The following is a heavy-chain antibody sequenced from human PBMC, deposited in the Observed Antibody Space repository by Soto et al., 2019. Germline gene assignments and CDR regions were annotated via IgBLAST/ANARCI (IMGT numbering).Heavy chain of an antibody. J-gene: IGHJ4*02. CDR2: MYYLGST. Sequence: PSETLSLTCTVSGGSMSEYCWSWVRQSPGQGLEWIGYMYYLGSTDYNPSLKSRVTISVDTSKRQFSLKLSSVTAADTAIYYCARDGYDGSGSPYPAYWGPGIQVTVSS. CDR3: ARDGYDGSGSPYPAY. CDR1: GGSMSEYC. D-gene: IGHD3-10*01. V-gene: IGHV4-59*01.